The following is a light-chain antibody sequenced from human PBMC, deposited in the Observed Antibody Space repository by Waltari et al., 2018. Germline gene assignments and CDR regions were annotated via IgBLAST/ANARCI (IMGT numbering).Light chain of an antibody. Sequence: EIVLTQSPGTLSLSPGERATLSCRASQTVSKNYLAWYQQKPGQAPRLLLDDASNRDTGIPDRFSGRGSGTDFTLTISRLEPEDFAVYYCQQCAISPLTFGGGTKVEI. CDR3: QQCAISPLT. V-gene: IGKV3-20*01. CDR2: DAS. J-gene: IGKJ4*01. CDR1: QTVSKNY.